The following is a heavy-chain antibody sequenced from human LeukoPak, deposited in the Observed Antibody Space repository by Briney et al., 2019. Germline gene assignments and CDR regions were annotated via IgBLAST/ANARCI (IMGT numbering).Heavy chain of an antibody. J-gene: IGHJ3*02. D-gene: IGHD4-17*01. CDR2: IIPIFGTA. CDR3: ARDSQKVTTNAVGAFDI. CDR1: GYTFARFG. V-gene: IGHV1-69*05. Sequence: ASVKVSCKAYGYTFARFGITRVRQAPGQGLEWMGGIIPIFGTANYAQKFQGRVTITTDESTSTAYMELSSLRSEDTAVYYCARDSQKVTTNAVGAFDIWGQGTMVTVSS.